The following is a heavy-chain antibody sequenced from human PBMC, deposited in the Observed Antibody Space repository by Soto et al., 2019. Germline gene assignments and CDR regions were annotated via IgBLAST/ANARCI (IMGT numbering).Heavy chain of an antibody. CDR1: GYSFTSYW. CDR2: IYPGDSDT. V-gene: IGHV5-51*01. J-gene: IGHJ6*02. CDR3: ARALSTGDRYYYYYGMDV. Sequence: PGESLKISCKGSGYSFTSYWIGWVRQMPGKGLEWMGIIYPGDSDTRYGPSFQGQVTISAGKSISTAYLQWSSLKASDTAMYYCARALSTGDRYYYYYGMDVWGQGTTVTVSS.